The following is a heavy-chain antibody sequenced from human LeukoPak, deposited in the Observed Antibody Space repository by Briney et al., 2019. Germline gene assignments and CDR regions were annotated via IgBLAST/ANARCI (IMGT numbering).Heavy chain of an antibody. D-gene: IGHD3-22*01. CDR2: ISGDGGST. J-gene: IGHJ4*02. CDR3: AKEPSAYYDSSGYYDY. Sequence: PGGSLRLSCAASGFTFSNYWMHWVRQAPGKGLEWVSLISGDGGSTYYADSVKGRFTISRDNSKNSLYLQMNSLRTEDTALYYCAKEPSAYYDSSGYYDYWGQGTLVTVSS. V-gene: IGHV3-43*02. CDR1: GFTFSNYW.